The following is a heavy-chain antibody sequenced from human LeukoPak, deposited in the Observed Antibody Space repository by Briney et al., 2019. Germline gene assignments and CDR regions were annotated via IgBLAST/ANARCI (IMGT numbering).Heavy chain of an antibody. CDR1: GFSFSTYV. J-gene: IGHJ4*02. D-gene: IGHD2-15*01. CDR3: AKARGGSCFDC. CDR2: ISDSGDTT. Sequence: PGGSLRLSCAASGFSFSTYVMNWARQAPGKGLEWVAAISDSGDTTYYADSVKGRFTISRDNSRNTLYLQMNSLRVEDTAVYYCAKARGGSCFDCWGQGTLVTVSS. V-gene: IGHV3-23*01.